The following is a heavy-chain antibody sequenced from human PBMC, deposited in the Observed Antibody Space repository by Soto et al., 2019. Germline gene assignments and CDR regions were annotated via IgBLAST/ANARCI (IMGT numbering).Heavy chain of an antibody. CDR3: ARGLGCVVDCYSQPNPGPPCFDP. V-gene: IGHV4-31*03. D-gene: IGHD2-21*02. CDR1: GGSISSGGYY. Sequence: SETLSLTCTVSGGSISSGGYYWRWIRQHPGKGLEWIGYIYYSGSTYYNPSLKSRVTISVDTSKNQFSLKLSSVTAADTAVYYCARGLGCVVDCYSQPNPGPPCFDPLGQGTLVTSP. CDR2: IYYSGST. J-gene: IGHJ5*02.